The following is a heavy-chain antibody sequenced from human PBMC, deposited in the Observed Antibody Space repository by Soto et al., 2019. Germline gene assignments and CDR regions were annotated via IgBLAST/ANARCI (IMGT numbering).Heavy chain of an antibody. Sequence: EVQLVESGGGLVKPGGSLRLSCAASGFSFSSHSRNWVRQAPGKGLAWVSSIGDRPSYQYYADSVKGRFPISRENAKNSLYLPMHRRRAEEKAVYYCARDQRLLRHCYIDYWGQGILVTVSS. D-gene: IGHD3-22*01. CDR3: ARDQRLLRHCYIDY. J-gene: IGHJ4*02. V-gene: IGHV3-21*01. CDR1: GFSFSSHS. CDR2: IGDRPSYQ.